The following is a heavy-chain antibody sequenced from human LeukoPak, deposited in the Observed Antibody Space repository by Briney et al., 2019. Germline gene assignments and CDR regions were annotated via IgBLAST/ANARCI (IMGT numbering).Heavy chain of an antibody. Sequence: PSETLSLTCTVSGGSISSGSYYWSWIRQPAGKGLEWIGRIYTSGSTNYNPSLKSRVTISVDTSKNQFSLKLSSVTAADTAVYYCARVDWNYGFDYWGQRTLVTVSS. CDR2: IYTSGST. CDR3: ARVDWNYGFDY. J-gene: IGHJ4*02. V-gene: IGHV4-61*02. CDR1: GGSISSGSYY. D-gene: IGHD1-7*01.